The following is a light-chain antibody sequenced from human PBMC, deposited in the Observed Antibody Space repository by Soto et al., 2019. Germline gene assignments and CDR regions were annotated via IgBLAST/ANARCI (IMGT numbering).Light chain of an antibody. V-gene: IGLV2-23*01. CDR1: SSDAGNYNF. Sequence: QSALTQPASVSGSPGQSITISCTGTSSDAGNYNFVSWYQQHPGNAPKVIIYEDSTRPSGVSNRISGSKSGNTASLTISGLQAEDEADYYCCSYAGSSTPWVFGGGTKLTVL. J-gene: IGLJ3*02. CDR3: CSYAGSSTPWV. CDR2: EDS.